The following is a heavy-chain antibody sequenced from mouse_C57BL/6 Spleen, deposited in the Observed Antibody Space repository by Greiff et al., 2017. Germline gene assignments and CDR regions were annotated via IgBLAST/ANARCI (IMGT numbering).Heavy chain of an antibody. CDR3: ARSVTTVVATNCDY. J-gene: IGHJ2*01. Sequence: QVQLQQPGAELVRPGSSVKLSCKASGYTFTSYWMHWVKQRPIQGLEWIGNIDPSDSETHYNQKFKDKATLTVDKSSSTAYMQLSSLTSEDSAVYYCARSVTTVVATNCDYWGQGTTLTVSS. V-gene: IGHV1-52*01. CDR1: GYTFTSYW. CDR2: IDPSDSET. D-gene: IGHD1-1*01.